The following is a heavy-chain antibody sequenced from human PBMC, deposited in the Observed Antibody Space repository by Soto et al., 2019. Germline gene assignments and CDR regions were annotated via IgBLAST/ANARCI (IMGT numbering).Heavy chain of an antibody. CDR1: GFTVSSNF. V-gene: IGHV3-66*01. CDR3: VRDSRWDAATVH. CDR2: IYSGGTT. Sequence: EVQLVESGGGLVQPGGSLRLSCAASGFTVSSNFMSWVRQAPGKGLEWVSVIYSGGTTYYADSVKGRFTISRDNSKNMLYLQMNSLRAEDTAVEYCVRDSRWDAATVHWGQGTLVTVSS. D-gene: IGHD5-18*01. J-gene: IGHJ4*02.